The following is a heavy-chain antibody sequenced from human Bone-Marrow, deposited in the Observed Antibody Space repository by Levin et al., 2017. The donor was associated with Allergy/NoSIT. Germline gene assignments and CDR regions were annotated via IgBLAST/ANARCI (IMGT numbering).Heavy chain of an antibody. CDR2: ISSSSSTI. Sequence: GGSLRLSCAASGFTFSSYSMNWVRQAPGKGLEWVSYISSSSSTIYYADSVKGRFTISRDNAKNSLYLQMNSLRAEDTAVYYCARDGIAVGFDYWGQGTLVTVSS. D-gene: IGHD6-19*01. CDR3: ARDGIAVGFDY. J-gene: IGHJ4*02. V-gene: IGHV3-48*01. CDR1: GFTFSSYS.